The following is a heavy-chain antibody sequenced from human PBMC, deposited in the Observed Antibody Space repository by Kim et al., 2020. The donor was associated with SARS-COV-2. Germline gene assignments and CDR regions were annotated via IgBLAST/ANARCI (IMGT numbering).Heavy chain of an antibody. CDR3: AKGLISESGTDY. D-gene: IGHD3-16*01. CDR1: GFTFSSYG. Sequence: GGSLRLSCAASGFTFSSYGMHWVRQAPGKGLEWVAVISYDGSNKYYADSVKGRFTISRDNSKNTLYLQMNSLRAEDTAVYYCAKGLISESGTDYWGQGTLVTVSS. CDR2: ISYDGSNK. V-gene: IGHV3-30*18. J-gene: IGHJ4*02.